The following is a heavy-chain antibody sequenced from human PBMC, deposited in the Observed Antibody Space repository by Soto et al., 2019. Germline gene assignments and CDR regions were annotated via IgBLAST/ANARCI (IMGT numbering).Heavy chain of an antibody. V-gene: IGHV3-49*03. D-gene: IGHD6-19*01. Sequence: GGSLRLSCTASGFTFGDYAMSWFRQAPGKGLEWVGFIRSKAYGGTTEYAASVKGRFTISRDDSKSIAYLQMNSLKTEDTAVYYCTREEGWLQPYYYYYGMDVWGQGTTVTVSS. CDR3: TREEGWLQPYYYYYGMDV. J-gene: IGHJ6*02. CDR2: IRSKAYGGTT. CDR1: GFTFGDYA.